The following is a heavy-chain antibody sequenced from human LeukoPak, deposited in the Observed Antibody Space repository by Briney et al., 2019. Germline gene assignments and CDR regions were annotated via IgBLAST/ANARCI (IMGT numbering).Heavy chain of an antibody. CDR2: VYSGGDT. D-gene: IGHD4-17*01. CDR3: ARSPDYGHYLFDY. Sequence: GGSLRLSCTASGFTVSSSYMSWVRQAPGKGLEWVSVVYSGGDTYYADSVKGRFTISRDNSKNTLYLQMNSLRAEDTAVYYCARSPDYGHYLFDYWGQGTLVTVSS. J-gene: IGHJ4*02. CDR1: GFTVSSSY. V-gene: IGHV3-66*01.